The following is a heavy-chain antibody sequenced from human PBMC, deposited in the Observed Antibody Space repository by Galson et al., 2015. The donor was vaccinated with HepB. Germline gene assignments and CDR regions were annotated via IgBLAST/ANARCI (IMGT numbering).Heavy chain of an antibody. Sequence: SLRLSCAASGFTFSSYAMSWVRQAPGKGLEWVSAISGSGGSTYYADSVKGRFTISRDNSKNTLYLQMNSLRAEDTAVYYCAKAPRRYSNYVGGVPIFFDYWGQGTLVTVSS. CDR1: GFTFSSYA. D-gene: IGHD4-11*01. J-gene: IGHJ4*02. CDR2: ISGSGGST. CDR3: AKAPRRYSNYVGGVPIFFDY. V-gene: IGHV3-23*01.